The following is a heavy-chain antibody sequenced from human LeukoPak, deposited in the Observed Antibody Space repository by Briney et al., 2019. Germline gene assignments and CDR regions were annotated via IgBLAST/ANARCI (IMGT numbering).Heavy chain of an antibody. Sequence: ASVKVSCKASGYTFTGYYMYWVRQAPGQGLEWMGWINPNSGGTNYAQKFQGRVTMTRDTSISTAYMELNRLRSDDTAVYYCARDRDYGSGMFDYWGQGTLVTVSS. CDR2: INPNSGGT. D-gene: IGHD3-10*01. CDR1: GYTFTGYY. CDR3: ARDRDYGSGMFDY. J-gene: IGHJ4*02. V-gene: IGHV1-2*02.